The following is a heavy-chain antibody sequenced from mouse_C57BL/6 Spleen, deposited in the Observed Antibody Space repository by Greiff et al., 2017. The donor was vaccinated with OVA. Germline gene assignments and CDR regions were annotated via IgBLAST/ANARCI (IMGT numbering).Heavy chain of an antibody. V-gene: IGHV1-20*01. CDR1: GYSFTGYF. Sequence: EVKLMESGPELVKPGDSVKISCKASGYSFTGYFMNWVMQSHGKSLEWIGRINPYNGDTFYNQKFKGKATLTVDKSSSTAHMELRSLTSEDSAVYYCARSNDFYFDYWGQGTTLTVSS. D-gene: IGHD2-4*01. CDR2: INPYNGDT. CDR3: ARSNDFYFDY. J-gene: IGHJ2*01.